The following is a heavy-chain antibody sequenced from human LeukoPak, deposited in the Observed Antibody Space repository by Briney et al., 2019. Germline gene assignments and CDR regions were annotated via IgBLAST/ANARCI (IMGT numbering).Heavy chain of an antibody. CDR3: ARARVQLEIDY. Sequence: SETLSLTCTVSGGSISSYYWSWIRQPPGKGLEWIGYISYSGSTNYNPSLKSRVTISVDTSKSQFSLKLTSVTAADTAVYYCARARVQLEIDYWGQGTLVTVSS. V-gene: IGHV4-59*01. D-gene: IGHD6-13*01. CDR2: ISYSGST. CDR1: GGSISSYY. J-gene: IGHJ4*02.